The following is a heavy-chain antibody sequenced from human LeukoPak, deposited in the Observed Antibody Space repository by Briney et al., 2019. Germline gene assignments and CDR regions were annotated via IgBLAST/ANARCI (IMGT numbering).Heavy chain of an antibody. CDR2: IKQDGSEK. V-gene: IGHV3-7*01. D-gene: IGHD6-6*01. Sequence: QLGGSLRLSCAVSGFTFSSYWMSWVRQAPGKGLEWVANIKQDGSEKYYVDSVKGRFTISRDNAKNSLYLQMNSLRAEDTAVYYCARDSSSSNFDYWGQGTLVTVSS. CDR3: ARDSSSSNFDY. CDR1: GFTFSSYW. J-gene: IGHJ4*02.